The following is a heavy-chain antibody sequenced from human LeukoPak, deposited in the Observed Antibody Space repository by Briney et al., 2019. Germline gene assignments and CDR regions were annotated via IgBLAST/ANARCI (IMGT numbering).Heavy chain of an antibody. CDR3: ARLTNQSFDY. Sequence: SETLSLTCTVSGGSISSSSDYWGWFRQPPGKGLEWIGNIYYGGSTCYNPSLKSRVTISGDTSKKQFSLKLSSVTAADTAVYYCARLTNQSFDYWGQGTLVTVSS. J-gene: IGHJ4*02. CDR1: GGSISSSSDY. CDR2: IYYGGST. V-gene: IGHV4-39*01. D-gene: IGHD1-14*01.